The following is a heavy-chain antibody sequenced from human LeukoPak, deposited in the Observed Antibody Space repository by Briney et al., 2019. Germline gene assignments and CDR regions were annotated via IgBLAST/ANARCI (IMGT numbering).Heavy chain of an antibody. D-gene: IGHD6-13*01. CDR2: INPNSGGT. Sequence: GASVKVSFKASGYTFTGYYMHWVRQAPGQGLEWMGRINPNSGGTNYAQKFQGRVTMTRDTSISTAYMELSRLRSDDTAVYYCARLNIAAAGRDAFDIWGQGTIVTVSS. CDR1: GYTFTGYY. CDR3: ARLNIAAAGRDAFDI. V-gene: IGHV1-2*06. J-gene: IGHJ3*02.